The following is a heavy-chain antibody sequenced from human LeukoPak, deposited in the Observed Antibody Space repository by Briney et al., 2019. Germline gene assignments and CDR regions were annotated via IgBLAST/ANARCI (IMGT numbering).Heavy chain of an antibody. Sequence: HGASVKVSCKASGYTFTSYDINWVRQATGQGLEWMGWMNPNSGNTGYAQKFQGRVTITGNTSISTAYMELSSLRSEDTAVYYCASPTRYCSSTSCYGDAFDIWGQGTMVTVSS. CDR1: GYTFTSYD. CDR3: ASPTRYCSSTSCYGDAFDI. D-gene: IGHD2-2*01. CDR2: MNPNSGNT. J-gene: IGHJ3*02. V-gene: IGHV1-8*03.